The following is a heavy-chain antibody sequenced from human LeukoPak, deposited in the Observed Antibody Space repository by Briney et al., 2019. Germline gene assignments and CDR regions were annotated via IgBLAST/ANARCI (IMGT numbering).Heavy chain of an antibody. J-gene: IGHJ4*02. V-gene: IGHV3-21*01. D-gene: IGHD2-2*01. CDR3: ARVGYGEYQLLTTDLFDY. Sequence: GGSLRLSCAASGFTFSSYSMNWVRQAPGKGLGWVSSISSSSSYIYYADSVKGRFTISRDNAKNSLYLQMNSLRAEDTAVYYCARVGYGEYQLLTTDLFDYWGQGTLVTVSS. CDR2: ISSSSSYI. CDR1: GFTFSSYS.